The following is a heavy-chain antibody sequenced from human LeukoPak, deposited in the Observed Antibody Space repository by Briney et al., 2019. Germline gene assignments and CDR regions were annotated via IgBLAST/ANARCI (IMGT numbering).Heavy chain of an antibody. J-gene: IGHJ4*02. Sequence: GGSLRLSCAAPGITFSNYNMNWVRQAPGKGLEWISSITSSSSYTFYADSVKGRFTISRDNAKKSLYLQINSLRAEDTAVYYCARDRTTIFGVVLDYWGQGTLVTVSS. D-gene: IGHD3-3*01. CDR2: ITSSSSYT. CDR1: GITFSNYN. V-gene: IGHV3-21*01. CDR3: ARDRTTIFGVVLDY.